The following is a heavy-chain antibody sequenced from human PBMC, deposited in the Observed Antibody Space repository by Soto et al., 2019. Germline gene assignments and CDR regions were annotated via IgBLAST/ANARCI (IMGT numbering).Heavy chain of an antibody. J-gene: IGHJ4*02. V-gene: IGHV1-18*01. D-gene: IGHD4-17*01. CDR1: GYTFTSYG. CDR2: ISAYNGNT. CDR3: AIREHYGDYRGGPDY. Sequence: ASVKVSCKASGYTFTSYGISWVRQAPGQGLEWMGWISAYNGNTNYAQKLQGRVTMTTDTSTSTAYMELRSLRSDDTAVYYCAIREHYGDYRGGPDYWGQGTLVNVSS.